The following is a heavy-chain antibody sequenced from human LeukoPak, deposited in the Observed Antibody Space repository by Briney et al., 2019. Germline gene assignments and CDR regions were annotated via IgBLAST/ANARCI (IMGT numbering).Heavy chain of an antibody. V-gene: IGHV3-23*01. CDR2: IDYSGSGT. D-gene: IGHD6-19*01. CDR1: GITFSTHA. Sequence: PGGSLRLSRAASGITFSTHAMTWVRQGPGKGLEWVSSIDYSGSGTFYADSVKGRFTISRDNSKDTLYLQMNSLTVEDTAVYYCAKEEYDSGWYKWFGPWGQGTLVTVSS. J-gene: IGHJ5*02. CDR3: AKEEYDSGWYKWFGP.